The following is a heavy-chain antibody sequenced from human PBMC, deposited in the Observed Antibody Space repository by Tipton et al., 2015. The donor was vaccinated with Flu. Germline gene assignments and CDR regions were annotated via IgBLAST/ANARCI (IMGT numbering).Heavy chain of an antibody. CDR1: GESLSGYY. CDR3: ARLAIIGVVILGNYYYYMDV. J-gene: IGHJ6*03. CDR2: INHSGST. V-gene: IGHV4-34*01. D-gene: IGHD3-3*01. Sequence: TLSLTCAVYGESLSGYYWSWIRQPPGKGLEWIGGINHSGSTNYNSSLKSRVTISLDTSKNQFSLKLSSVTAADTAVYYCARLAIIGVVILGNYYYYMDVWGKETTVTVPS.